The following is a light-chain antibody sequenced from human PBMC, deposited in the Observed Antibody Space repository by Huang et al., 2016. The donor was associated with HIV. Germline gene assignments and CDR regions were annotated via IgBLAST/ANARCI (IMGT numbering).Light chain of an antibody. CDR3: HQFSNWPPV. V-gene: IGKV3-15*01. CDR2: DTS. Sequence: EIVMTQSPATLSVSPGERATLSCRASQSVSSNLAWYPQKPGQAPRLLIYDTSTRATGIPARFSGSGSGTEFTLTINSLQSEDFAIYYCHQFSNWPPVFGPGTKVDIK. J-gene: IGKJ3*01. CDR1: QSVSSN.